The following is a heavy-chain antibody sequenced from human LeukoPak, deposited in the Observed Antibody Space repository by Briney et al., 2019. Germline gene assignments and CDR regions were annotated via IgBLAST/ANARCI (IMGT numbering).Heavy chain of an antibody. CDR1: GYTFTSYD. V-gene: IGHV1-46*01. CDR3: ARDPPRVYYGSGSYYNALAY. CDR2: INPSGGST. Sequence: GASVKVSCKASGYTFTSYDMHWVRQAPGQGLEWMGIINPSGGSTSYAQKFQGRVTMTRDTSTSTVYMELSSLRSEDTTVYYCARDPPRVYYGSGSYYNALAYWGEGTLVTV. J-gene: IGHJ4*02. D-gene: IGHD3-10*01.